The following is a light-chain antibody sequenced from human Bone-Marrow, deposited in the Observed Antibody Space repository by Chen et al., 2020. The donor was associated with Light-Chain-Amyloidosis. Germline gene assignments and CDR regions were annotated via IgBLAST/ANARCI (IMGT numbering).Light chain of an antibody. J-gene: IGLJ2*01. Sequence: SYELTQPPSVSVSPGQTARLTCSGDDLPTKYAYWYQQKPGQAPVLGIHRDTERPSGISERFSGSIAGPTATLTISGVQAEDEADYHCQSADSSGTYEVIFGGGTKLTVL. V-gene: IGLV3-25*03. CDR3: QSADSSGTYEVI. CDR2: RDT. CDR1: DLPTKY.